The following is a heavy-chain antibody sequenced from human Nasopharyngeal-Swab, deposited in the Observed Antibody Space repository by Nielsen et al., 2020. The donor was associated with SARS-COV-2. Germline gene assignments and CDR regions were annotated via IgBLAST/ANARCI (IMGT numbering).Heavy chain of an antibody. D-gene: IGHD3-22*01. CDR2: ITHSGTT. J-gene: IGHJ4*02. Sequence: SETLSLTCAVYGGSFSGYYWSWIRQPPGKGLEWLGEITHSGTTPYNPSLKSRVTISSDTSKNQFSLKLNSVTAADTAVYYCARGHRSISMIVVVIATAHFYFDSWGRGTLVTVTS. CDR3: ARGHRSISMIVVVIATAHFYFDS. CDR1: GGSFSGYY. V-gene: IGHV4-34*01.